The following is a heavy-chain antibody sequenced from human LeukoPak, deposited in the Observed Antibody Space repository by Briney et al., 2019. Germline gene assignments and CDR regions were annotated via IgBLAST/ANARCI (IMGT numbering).Heavy chain of an antibody. V-gene: IGHV4-34*01. J-gene: IGHJ4*02. CDR2: INHSGST. D-gene: IGHD2-21*02. CDR3: ARSHIVVVTGDYFDY. Sequence: SETLSLTCAVYGVTFSGYYWSWIRQPPGKGLEWIGEINHSGSTNYNPSLKSRVTISVDTSKNQFSLKLSCVTAADTAVYYCARSHIVVVTGDYFDYWGQGTLVTVSS. CDR1: GVTFSGYY.